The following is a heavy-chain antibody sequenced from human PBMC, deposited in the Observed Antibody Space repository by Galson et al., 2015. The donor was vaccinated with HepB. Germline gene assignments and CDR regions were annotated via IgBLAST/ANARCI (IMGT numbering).Heavy chain of an antibody. CDR1: GFTVSSNY. CDR2: IYSGGST. CDR3: ASSLTFYYDSSGRFDY. Sequence: SLRLSCAASGFTVSSNYMSWVRQAPGKGLEWVSVIYSGGSTYYADSVKGRFTISRDNSKNTLYLQMNSLRAEDTAVYYCASSLTFYYDSSGRFDYWGQGTLVTVSS. D-gene: IGHD3-22*01. J-gene: IGHJ4*02. V-gene: IGHV3-66*01.